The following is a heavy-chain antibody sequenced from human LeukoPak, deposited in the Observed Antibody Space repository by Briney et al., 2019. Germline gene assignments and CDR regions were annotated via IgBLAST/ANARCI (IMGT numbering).Heavy chain of an antibody. Sequence: SGTLSLTCAVSGGSISSNNWWRRVRQSPGKGLEWIGEIVHTGSTKYNPSLENRVTISLDKSKNQFSLKLNSVTAADTAVYYCAKDINWGLGYWGQGTLVTVSS. D-gene: IGHD7-27*01. J-gene: IGHJ4*02. CDR1: GGSISSNNW. V-gene: IGHV4-4*02. CDR3: AKDINWGLGY. CDR2: IVHTGST.